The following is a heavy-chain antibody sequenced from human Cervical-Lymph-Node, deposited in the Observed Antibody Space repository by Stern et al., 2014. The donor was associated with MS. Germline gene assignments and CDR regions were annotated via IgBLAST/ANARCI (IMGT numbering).Heavy chain of an antibody. CDR2: ISDTGTP. Sequence: QVQLQESGPGLVKPSETLSLTCTVSGGAVSDYYWTWIRQRPGKGLEWIGYISDTGTPHYNPSLHSRVTITLDTSQNQVSLRLRSVTAADTAVYYCARDPSTTASDWFFDLWGRGSLVTVSS. J-gene: IGHJ2*01. CDR3: ARDPSTTASDWFFDL. CDR1: GGAVSDYY. V-gene: IGHV4-59*02. D-gene: IGHD2-21*02.